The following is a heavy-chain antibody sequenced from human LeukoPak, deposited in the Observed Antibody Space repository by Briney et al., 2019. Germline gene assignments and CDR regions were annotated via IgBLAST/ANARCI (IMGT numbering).Heavy chain of an antibody. Sequence: GGSLRLSCAASGFTFNNYAMSWVRQAPGKGLEWVSSISGSGGSTYYADSVKGRFTISRDNSQNTLYLQMNSLRAEDTAVYCCARKASEFDCWGQGTLVTVSS. CDR1: GFTFNNYA. V-gene: IGHV3-23*01. CDR2: ISGSGGST. J-gene: IGHJ4*02. CDR3: ARKASEFDC.